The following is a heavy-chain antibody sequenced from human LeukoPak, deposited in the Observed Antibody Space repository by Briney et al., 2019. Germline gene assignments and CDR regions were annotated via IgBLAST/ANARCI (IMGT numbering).Heavy chain of an antibody. J-gene: IGHJ3*02. V-gene: IGHV4-59*01. CDR1: GGSISSYY. Sequence: PSETLSLTCTVSGGSISSYYWSWIRQPPGKGLEWIGYIYYSGSTNYNPSLKSRVTISVDTSKNQFSLKLSSVTAADPAVYYCATCSGGSCFTFDIWGQGTMVTVSS. D-gene: IGHD2-15*01. CDR3: ATCSGGSCFTFDI. CDR2: IYYSGST.